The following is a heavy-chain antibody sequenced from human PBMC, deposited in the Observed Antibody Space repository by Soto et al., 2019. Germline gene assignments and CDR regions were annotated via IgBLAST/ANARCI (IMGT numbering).Heavy chain of an antibody. CDR2: ISGSGGNT. J-gene: IGHJ4*02. CDR3: AKDHTTMAHFDY. V-gene: IGHV3-23*01. CDR1: GFTFSSYA. D-gene: IGHD5-18*01. Sequence: GGSLRLSCAASGFTFSSYAMSWVRQAPGKGLEWVSTISGSGGNTYYADSVKGRSTISRDNSKNTLYLQVNGLRAEDTAVYYCAKDHTTMAHFDYWGQGTLVTVSS.